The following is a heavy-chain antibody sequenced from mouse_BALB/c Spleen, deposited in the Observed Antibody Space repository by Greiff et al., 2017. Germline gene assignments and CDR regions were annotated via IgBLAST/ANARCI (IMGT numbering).Heavy chain of an antibody. Sequence: VKLMESGAELARPGASVKMSCKASGYTFTSYTMHWVKQRPGQGLEWIGYINPSSGYTNYNQKFKDKATLTADKSSSTAYMQLSSLTSEDSAVYYCARGNGKGVLDYWGQGTSVTVSS. CDR2: INPSSGYT. D-gene: IGHD1-3*01. CDR1: GYTFTSYT. V-gene: IGHV1-4*01. CDR3: ARGNGKGVLDY. J-gene: IGHJ4*01.